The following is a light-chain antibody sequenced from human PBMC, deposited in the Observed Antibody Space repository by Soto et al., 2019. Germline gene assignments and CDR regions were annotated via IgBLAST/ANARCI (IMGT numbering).Light chain of an antibody. Sequence: VVITQSPATVSVSPGERATLSCRASHNVRSSLAWYQQKAGQAPRLLIHGASTRATGIPGRFSGSGSGTDFSLTISSLEPEDFAVYYCQQRSSWPSLPFAGGTKVAI. CDR3: QQRSSWPSLP. V-gene: IGKV3-11*01. CDR2: GAS. J-gene: IGKJ4*01. CDR1: HNVRSS.